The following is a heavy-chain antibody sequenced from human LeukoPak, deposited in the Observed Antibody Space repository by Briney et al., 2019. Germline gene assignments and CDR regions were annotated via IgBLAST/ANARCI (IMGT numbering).Heavy chain of an antibody. J-gene: IGHJ4*02. CDR3: ARVRAAAIPYYFEN. CDR1: GGSIRSSSYY. Sequence: KASETLSLTCNVSGGSIRSSSYYWGWIRQPPGRGLEWIVSLYYSGSTYHNPSLKSRVTISVDTSKNQFSLKVSSVTAADTAVYYCARVRAAAIPYYFENWGQGTLVTVSS. CDR2: LYYSGST. V-gene: IGHV4-39*07. D-gene: IGHD6-13*01.